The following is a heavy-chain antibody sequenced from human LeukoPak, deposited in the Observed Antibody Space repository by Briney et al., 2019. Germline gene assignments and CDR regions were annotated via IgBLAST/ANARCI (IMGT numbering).Heavy chain of an antibody. CDR2: IWYDGSNK. D-gene: IGHD4-17*01. CDR1: GFTFSSYG. V-gene: IGHV3-33*01. J-gene: IGHJ3*02. Sequence: GRSLRLSCAASGFTFSSYGMHWVRQAPGKGLEWVAVIWYDGSNKYYADSVKGRFTISRDNSKNTLYLQMNSLRAEDSAVYYCARKDDYGDYRGAFDIWGQGTMVTVSS. CDR3: ARKDDYGDYRGAFDI.